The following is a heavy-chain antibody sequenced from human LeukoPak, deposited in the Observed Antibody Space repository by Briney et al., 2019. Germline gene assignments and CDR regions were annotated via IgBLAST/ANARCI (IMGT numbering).Heavy chain of an antibody. CDR2: IYHSGST. V-gene: IGHV4-59*01. CDR3: ARACYCSSTSCYGGYYYAMDV. CDR1: GGSISNYH. D-gene: IGHD2-2*01. Sequence: SETLSLTCTVSGGSISNYHWSWIRQPPGNGLEWIGYIYHSGSTKYNPSLNIRVTISVDTSKNQFSLKLSSVTAADTAVYYCARACYCSSTSCYGGYYYAMDVWGKGTTVTVSS. J-gene: IGHJ6*04.